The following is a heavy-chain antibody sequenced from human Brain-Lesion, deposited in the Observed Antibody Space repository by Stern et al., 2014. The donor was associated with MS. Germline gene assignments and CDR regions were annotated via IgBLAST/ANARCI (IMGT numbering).Heavy chain of an antibody. D-gene: IGHD3-22*01. CDR3: AKYYYDSTGYNDF. CDR1: GYTFTGYY. V-gene: IGHV1-2*04. J-gene: IGHJ4*02. CDR2: INPKRGGT. Sequence: QVQLVESGAEVMKPGASVKVSCTASGYTFTGYYMHWVRQAPGQGLEWMGWINPKRGGTNYAQKFQGWVTMTRNTNSNTADMHLSRLRSDDTAVYYCAKYYYDSTGYNDFWGQGTLVTVSS.